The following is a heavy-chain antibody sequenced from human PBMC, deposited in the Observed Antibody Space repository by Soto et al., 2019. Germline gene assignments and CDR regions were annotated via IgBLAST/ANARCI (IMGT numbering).Heavy chain of an antibody. V-gene: IGHV1-24*01. Sequence: ASVKVSCKVSGYPLTELSMHWVRQAPGKGLEWMGGFDPEDGETIYAQKFQGRVTMTEDTSTDTAYMELSSLRSEDTAVYYCATVRRSTTIFDYWGQVTLVTVSS. J-gene: IGHJ4*02. CDR2: FDPEDGET. CDR1: GYPLTELS. D-gene: IGHD3-3*01. CDR3: ATVRRSTTIFDY.